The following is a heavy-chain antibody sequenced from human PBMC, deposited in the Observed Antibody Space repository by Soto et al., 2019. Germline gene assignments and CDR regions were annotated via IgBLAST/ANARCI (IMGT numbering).Heavy chain of an antibody. D-gene: IGHD7-27*01. CDR1: AGSIRSGDYY. V-gene: IGHV4-30-4*01. J-gene: IGHJ4*02. Sequence: QVQLQESGPGLVKPSQTLSLTCTVSAGSIRSGDYYWTWIRQPPGKGLEWIVYIDHRGSAYYNPSIKRRATISIDTSNNQFSLKMTSVNVANTAVYYCAGELGTFYFDHWGQGTLVTVSS. CDR2: IDHRGSA. CDR3: AGELGTFYFDH.